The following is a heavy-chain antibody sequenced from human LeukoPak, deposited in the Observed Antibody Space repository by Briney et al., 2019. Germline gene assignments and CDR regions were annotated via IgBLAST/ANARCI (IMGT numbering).Heavy chain of an antibody. V-gene: IGHV3-7*03. CDR2: IKQDGSEK. Sequence: PGGSLRPSCAASGFIFSSYWMSWVRQAPGKGLEWVTSIKQDGSEKYYVDSVKGRFTISRDNAKNSLYLQMNSLRAEDTAVYYCARELWQWRYWGQGTLVTVSS. J-gene: IGHJ4*02. CDR3: ARELWQWRY. CDR1: GFIFSSYW. D-gene: IGHD6-19*01.